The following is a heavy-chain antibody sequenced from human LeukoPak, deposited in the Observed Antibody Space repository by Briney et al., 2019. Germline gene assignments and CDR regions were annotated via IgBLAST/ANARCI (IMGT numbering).Heavy chain of an antibody. Sequence: GGSLRLSCAASTFIVSSDYMSRVRQAPGKGLEWVSLIYSGGSTYYADSVKGRFTISRDNSKNTLYLQMNSLRAEDTAVYYCGSSGNYRIYYFDYWGQGTLVTVSS. CDR1: TFIVSSDY. V-gene: IGHV3-66*01. J-gene: IGHJ4*02. D-gene: IGHD1-26*01. CDR3: GSSGNYRIYYFDY. CDR2: IYSGGST.